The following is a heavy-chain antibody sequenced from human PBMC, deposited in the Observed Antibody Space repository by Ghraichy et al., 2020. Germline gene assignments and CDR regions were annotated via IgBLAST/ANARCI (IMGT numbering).Heavy chain of an antibody. Sequence: SVKVSCKASGGTFSSYAISWVRQAPGQGLEWMGGIIPIFGTANYAQKFQGRVTITADESTSTAYMELSSLRSEDTAVYYCATSYGGYNYYFDYWGQGTLVTVSS. D-gene: IGHD4-23*01. CDR2: IIPIFGTA. CDR3: ATSYGGYNYYFDY. V-gene: IGHV1-69*13. CDR1: GGTFSSYA. J-gene: IGHJ4*02.